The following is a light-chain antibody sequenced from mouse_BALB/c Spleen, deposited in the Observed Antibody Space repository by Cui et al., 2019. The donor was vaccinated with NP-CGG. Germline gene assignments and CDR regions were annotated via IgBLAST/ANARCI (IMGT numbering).Light chain of an antibody. CDR1: TGAVSTSNY. V-gene: IGLV1*01. J-gene: IGLJ1*01. Sequence: QALVTQESALTTSPGETVTLTCRSSTGAVSTSNYANWVQEKPDHLFTGLIGGTNNRAPGVPARFSGSLIGDKAALTTTGAQTEDEAIYFCALWYSNHWVFGGGTKLTVL. CDR2: GTN. CDR3: ALWYSNHWV.